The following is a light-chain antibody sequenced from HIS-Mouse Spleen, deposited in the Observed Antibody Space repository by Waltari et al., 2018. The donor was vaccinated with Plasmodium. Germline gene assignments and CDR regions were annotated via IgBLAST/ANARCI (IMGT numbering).Light chain of an antibody. Sequence: QSALTQPPSASGPPGQSVTISCTGTSSHAGGYTYVSWYQQHTGKAPKLMIYEVSKRPSGVPDRFSGSKSGNTASLTVSGLQAEDEADYYCSSYAGSNNLVFGGGTKLTVL. CDR2: EVS. CDR1: SSHAGGYTY. J-gene: IGLJ2*01. CDR3: SSYAGSNNLV. V-gene: IGLV2-8*01.